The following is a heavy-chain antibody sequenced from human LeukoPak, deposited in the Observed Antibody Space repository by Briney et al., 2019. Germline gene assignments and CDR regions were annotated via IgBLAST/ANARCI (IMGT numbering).Heavy chain of an antibody. CDR1: GYTLSELS. CDR2: FDPEDGET. J-gene: IGHJ5*02. D-gene: IGHD5-18*01. V-gene: IGHV1-24*01. CDR3: ARDERDGGDTAMLGANNWFDP. Sequence: ASVKVSCKVSGYTLSELSMQWVRQAPGKGLEWMGGFDPEDGETVYAQKFQGRLTMTEDTSTDTAYMELSSLRSEDTAVYYCARDERDGGDTAMLGANNWFDPWGQGTLVTVSS.